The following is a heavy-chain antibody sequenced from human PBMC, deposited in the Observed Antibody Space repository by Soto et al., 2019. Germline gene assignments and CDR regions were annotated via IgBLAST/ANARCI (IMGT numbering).Heavy chain of an antibody. V-gene: IGHV3-23*01. J-gene: IGHJ4*02. D-gene: IGHD1-7*01. CDR2: ISGSGSAT. CDR1: GFSFTTYP. Sequence: EVQLLESGGSLVQPGGPRGLPCQAPGFSFTTYPLGWVRQAPGKGLEGVPAISGSGSATYYADPVKGRFTISRDNSKDTLYLQMNSLRAGDTAVYYCAKDIKGTGTNVIYDSWGQGSLVTVSS. CDR3: AKDIKGTGTNVIYDS.